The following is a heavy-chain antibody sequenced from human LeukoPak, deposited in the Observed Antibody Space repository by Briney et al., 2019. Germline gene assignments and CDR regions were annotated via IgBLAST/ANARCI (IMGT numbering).Heavy chain of an antibody. J-gene: IGHJ3*02. Sequence: PGTSLRLSCAASGFTFSNYGMHWVRQAPGKGLEWVAVIWHDGSNEYYADSVRGRFTISRDNSKNSLYLQVISLRAEGTAVYYCARGPSIAARYDAFDIWGQGTMVTVSS. CDR1: GFTFSNYG. V-gene: IGHV3-33*01. CDR3: ARGPSIAARYDAFDI. CDR2: IWHDGSNE. D-gene: IGHD6-6*01.